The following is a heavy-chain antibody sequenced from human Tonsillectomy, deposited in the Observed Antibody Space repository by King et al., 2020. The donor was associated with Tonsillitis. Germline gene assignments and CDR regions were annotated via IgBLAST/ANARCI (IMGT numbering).Heavy chain of an antibody. D-gene: IGHD3-3*01. CDR3: ASSVFGAFDY. V-gene: IGHV4-59*01. CDR1: GGSISSYY. CDR2: IYYSGST. J-gene: IGHJ4*02. Sequence: LQLQESGPGLVKPSETLSLTCTVSGGSISSYYWSWIRQPPGKGLEWIGYIYYSGSTNYNPSLKSRVTISVDTSKNQFSRKLSSVTAADTALYYCASSVFGAFDYWGQGTLVTVSS.